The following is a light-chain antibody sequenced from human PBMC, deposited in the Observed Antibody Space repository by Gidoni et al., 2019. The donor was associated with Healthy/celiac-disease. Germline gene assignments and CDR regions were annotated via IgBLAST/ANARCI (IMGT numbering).Light chain of an antibody. CDR3: QQRSNWPYT. J-gene: IGKJ2*01. CDR2: DAS. Sequence: EIVQSQSPATLSLSPGERATFSCRASQSVSIYLAWYQQKPGQAPRLLIYDASNRATGIPARFSGSGSGTDFTLTISSLGPEDFAVYYCQQRSNWPYTFGQGTKLEIK. CDR1: QSVSIY. V-gene: IGKV3-11*01.